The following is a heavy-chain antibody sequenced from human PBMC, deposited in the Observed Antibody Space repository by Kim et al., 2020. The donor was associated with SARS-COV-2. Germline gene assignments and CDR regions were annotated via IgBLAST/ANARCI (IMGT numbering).Heavy chain of an antibody. CDR3: ARSGLLWFGPPYEYYYDSSGYTRFGCYFDY. CDR2: IYYSGST. D-gene: IGHD3-22*01. Sequence: SETLSLTCTVSGGSISSYYWSWIRQPPGKGLEWIGYIYYSGSTNYNPSLKSRVTISVDTSKNQFSLKLSSVTAADTAVYYCARSGLLWFGPPYEYYYDSSGYTRFGCYFDYWGQGTLVTVSS. CDR1: GGSISSYY. V-gene: IGHV4-59*01. J-gene: IGHJ4*02.